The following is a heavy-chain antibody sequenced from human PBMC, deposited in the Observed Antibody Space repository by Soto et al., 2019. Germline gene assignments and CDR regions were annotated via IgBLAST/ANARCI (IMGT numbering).Heavy chain of an antibody. J-gene: IGHJ5*02. CDR1: GYSFTDYH. CDR2: INANNGGA. V-gene: IGHV1-2*02. CDR3: AREGGSQTLHPSSNWFDT. Sequence: QVQLVQSGAEVKKPGASVKVSCKASGYSFTDYHIHWVRQAPGQGLEFMGWINANNGGAGSAQQCQGRVTVTRDTSITTVYMELSNLGSDDTDVYYCAREGGSQTLHPSSNWFDTWGQGTLVTVSS. D-gene: IGHD2-21*02.